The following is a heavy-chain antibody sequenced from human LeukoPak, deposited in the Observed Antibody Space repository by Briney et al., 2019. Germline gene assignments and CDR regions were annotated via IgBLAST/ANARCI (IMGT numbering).Heavy chain of an antibody. CDR1: GYSFTSYW. Sequence: GESLKISCKGSGYSFTSYWIGGVRQMPGKGLEWMGIIYPGDSDARYGPSFQGQVTISVDKSINTAYLQWSSLKASDTAMYYCARQITFGGVEFAPWGQGTLVTVSS. V-gene: IGHV5-51*01. CDR2: IYPGDSDA. CDR3: ARQITFGGVEFAP. D-gene: IGHD3-16*01. J-gene: IGHJ5*02.